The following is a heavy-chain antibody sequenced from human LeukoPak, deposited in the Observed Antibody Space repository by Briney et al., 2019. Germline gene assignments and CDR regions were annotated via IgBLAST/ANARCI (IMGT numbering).Heavy chain of an antibody. V-gene: IGHV5-51*01. Sequence: NPGGSLQISCQGSGSSFTTYWIGWVRQLPGKGLEWMGNIYPGDSDTRYNPSFQGQVTISADKSISTAYLQWSSLKASDTAIYYCARHYNFDYWGQGTLVTVSS. CDR3: ARHYNFDY. CDR1: GSSFTTYW. D-gene: IGHD4-11*01. CDR2: IYPGDSDT. J-gene: IGHJ4*02.